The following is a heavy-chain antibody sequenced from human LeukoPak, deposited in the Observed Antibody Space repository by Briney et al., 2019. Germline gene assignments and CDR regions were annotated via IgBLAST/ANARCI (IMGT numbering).Heavy chain of an antibody. J-gene: IGHJ5*02. CDR1: GFTFSSYG. V-gene: IGHV3-30*02. Sequence: GGSLRLSCAASGFTFSSYGMHWVRQAPGKGLEWVAFIRYDGSNKYYADSVKGRFTISRDNSKNTLYLQMNSLRAEDTAVYYCAKDPAMVTKDWFDPWGQGTLVTVSS. CDR2: IRYDGSNK. D-gene: IGHD5-18*01. CDR3: AKDPAMVTKDWFDP.